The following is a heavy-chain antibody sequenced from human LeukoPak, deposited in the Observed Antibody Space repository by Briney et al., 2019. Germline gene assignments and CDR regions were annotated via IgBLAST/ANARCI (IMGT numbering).Heavy chain of an antibody. CDR1: GGSISSGPYY. D-gene: IGHD3-22*01. CDR3: ARQGRISMIVVLIEDAFDI. V-gene: IGHV4-39*01. Sequence: SETLSLTCTVSGGSISSGPYYWGWIRQPPGKGLEWIGNIYYGENTYYNPSLKSRVTISVDTSKNQFSLKLSSVTAADTAVYYCARQGRISMIVVLIEDAFDIWGQGTMVTVSS. J-gene: IGHJ3*02. CDR2: IYYGENT.